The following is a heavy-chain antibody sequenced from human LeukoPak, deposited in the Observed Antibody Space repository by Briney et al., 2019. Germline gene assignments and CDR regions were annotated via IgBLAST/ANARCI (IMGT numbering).Heavy chain of an antibody. J-gene: IGHJ5*02. CDR1: GFTFVNYA. CDR2: IRGKSYGETT. Sequence: PGGSLRLSCTAFGFTFVNYAMSWFRQAPGKGLEWVGFIRGKSYGETTEYAASVKDRFSISRDDSKSVAYLQMNNLKIEDTAVYYCAALTPGVVIAVPFDPWGRGTLVAVSS. D-gene: IGHD2-15*01. CDR3: AALTPGVVIAVPFDP. V-gene: IGHV3-49*03.